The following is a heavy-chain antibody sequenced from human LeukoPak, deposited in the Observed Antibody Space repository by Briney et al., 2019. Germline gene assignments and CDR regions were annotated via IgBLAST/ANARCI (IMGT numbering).Heavy chain of an antibody. CDR2: ISSSSSYI. J-gene: IGHJ3*02. V-gene: IGHV3-21*01. D-gene: IGHD4-17*01. CDR3: ARYVTTHAFDI. Sequence: AGGSLRLSCAASGFTFSSYSMNWVRQAPGKGLEWVSSISSSSSYIYYADSVKGRFTISRDNAKNSLYLQMNSLRAEDTAVYYCARYVTTHAFDIWGQGTMVTVSS. CDR1: GFTFSSYS.